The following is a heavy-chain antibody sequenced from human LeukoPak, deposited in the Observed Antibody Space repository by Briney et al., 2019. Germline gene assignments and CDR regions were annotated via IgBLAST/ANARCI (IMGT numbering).Heavy chain of an antibody. CDR2: IYYSGST. D-gene: IGHD3-3*01. V-gene: IGHV4-39*01. J-gene: IGHJ6*03. CDR1: GGSISSSSYY. Sequence: SETLSLTCTVSGGSISSSSYYWGWIRQPPGKGLEWIGSIYYSGSTYYNPSLKSRVTISVDTSKNQFSLKLSSVTAADTAVYYCARPHYDFFMDVWGKGTTVTVSS. CDR3: ARPHYDFFMDV.